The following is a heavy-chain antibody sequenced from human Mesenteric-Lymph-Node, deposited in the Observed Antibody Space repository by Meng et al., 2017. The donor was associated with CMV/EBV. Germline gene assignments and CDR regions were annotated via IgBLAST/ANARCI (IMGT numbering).Heavy chain of an antibody. D-gene: IGHD2-15*01. CDR2: IYYSGST. V-gene: IGHV4-59*11. J-gene: IGHJ4*02. CDR1: GGSISSHY. Sequence: GSLRLSCTVSGGSISSHYWGWIRQPPGKGLEWIGYIYYSGSTNYNPSLKSRVTISVDMSNNQFSLMLRSVTAADTAVYYCARVGYCSGGSCAFDYWGQGTLVTVSS. CDR3: ARVGYCSGGSCAFDY.